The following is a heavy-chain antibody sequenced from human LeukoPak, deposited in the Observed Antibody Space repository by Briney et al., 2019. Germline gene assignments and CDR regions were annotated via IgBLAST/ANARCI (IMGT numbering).Heavy chain of an antibody. V-gene: IGHV3-74*01. CDR3: ATSGYSYGGLDY. CDR1: GFTFSSYW. Sequence: GGSLRLSCAASGFTFSSYWMHWVRQAPGKGLVWVSRINSDGSSTSYADSVKGRFTISRDNAKNTLYLQMNSLRAEDTAVYYCATSGYSYGGLDYWGQGTLVTVSS. CDR2: INSDGSST. D-gene: IGHD5-18*01. J-gene: IGHJ4*02.